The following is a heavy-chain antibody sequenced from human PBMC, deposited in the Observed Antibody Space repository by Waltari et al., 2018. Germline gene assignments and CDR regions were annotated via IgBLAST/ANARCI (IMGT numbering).Heavy chain of an antibody. D-gene: IGHD2-21*02. Sequence: QVQLVQSGAEVKKPGASVKVSCKASGYTFTSYGISWVRQAPGQGLEWMGWISAYNGNTNYTQKLRDRVTMTTDTSTSTAYMELRSLRSDDTAVYYCARDCGGDCRPYWYFDLWGRGTLVTVSS. CDR1: GYTFTSYG. CDR3: ARDCGGDCRPYWYFDL. V-gene: IGHV1-18*01. J-gene: IGHJ2*01. CDR2: ISAYNGNT.